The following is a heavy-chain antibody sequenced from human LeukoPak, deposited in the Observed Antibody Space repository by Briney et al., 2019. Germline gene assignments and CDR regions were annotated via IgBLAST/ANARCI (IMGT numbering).Heavy chain of an antibody. V-gene: IGHV3-33*01. CDR1: GFTFSSYG. Sequence: GGSLRLSCAASGFTFSSYGMHWVRQAPGKGLEWVAIIWYDGSNTYYVDSVRGRFTISRDNSKNTLYLQVNSLRAEDTAMYYCARDLEIGSSSYYFDHWGQGTLVTVSS. CDR3: ARDLEIGSSSYYFDH. J-gene: IGHJ4*02. CDR2: IWYDGSNT. D-gene: IGHD1-1*01.